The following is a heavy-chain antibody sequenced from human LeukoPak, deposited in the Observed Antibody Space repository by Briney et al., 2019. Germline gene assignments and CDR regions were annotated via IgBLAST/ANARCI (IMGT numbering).Heavy chain of an antibody. Sequence: SETLSLTCTVSGGSISSYYWSWIRQPPGKGLEWIGYIYYSGSTYYNPSLKSRVTISVDTSKNQFSLKLSSVTAADTAVYYCARGGYSYGFVLDYWGQGTLVTVSS. D-gene: IGHD5-18*01. V-gene: IGHV4-30-4*01. J-gene: IGHJ4*02. CDR3: ARGGYSYGFVLDY. CDR2: IYYSGST. CDR1: GGSISSYY.